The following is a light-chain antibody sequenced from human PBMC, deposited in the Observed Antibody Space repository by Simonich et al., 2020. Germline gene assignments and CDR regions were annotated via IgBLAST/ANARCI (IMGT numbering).Light chain of an antibody. CDR3: SYTSSSTLV. CDR2: QDS. J-gene: IGLJ3*02. Sequence: SYELTQPPSVSVSPGQTGSITCSGEKLGDKYACWYQQKPGQSPVLFIYQDSKRPSGVSNRFSGSKSGNTASLTISGLQAEDEADYCSSYTSSSTLVFGGGTKLTVL. CDR1: KLGDKY. V-gene: IGLV3-1*01.